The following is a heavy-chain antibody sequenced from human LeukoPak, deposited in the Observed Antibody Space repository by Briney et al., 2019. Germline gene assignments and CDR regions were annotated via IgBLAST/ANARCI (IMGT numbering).Heavy chain of an antibody. V-gene: IGHV1-2*02. Sequence: ASVKVSCKASGYTFTGYYMHWVRQAPGQGLEWMGWINPNSGGTIYAQKFQGRVTMTRDTSISTAYMELSRLRSDDTAVYYCARGIAVAGDLIDYWGQGTLVTVSS. CDR2: INPNSGGT. D-gene: IGHD6-19*01. CDR3: ARGIAVAGDLIDY. J-gene: IGHJ4*02. CDR1: GYTFTGYY.